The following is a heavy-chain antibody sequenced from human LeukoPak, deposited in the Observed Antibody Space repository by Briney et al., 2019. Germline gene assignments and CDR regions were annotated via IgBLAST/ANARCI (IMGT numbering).Heavy chain of an antibody. J-gene: IGHJ4*02. CDR3: ARGAYDSSGLTYHYFDY. D-gene: IGHD3-22*01. CDR2: IYYSGST. Sequence: SETLSLTCTGSGGSISSYYWSWIRQPPGKGLEWIGYIYYSGSTNYNPSLKSRVTISVDTSKNQFSLKLSSVTAADTAVYYCARGAYDSSGLTYHYFDYWGQGTLVTVSS. CDR1: GGSISSYY. V-gene: IGHV4-59*01.